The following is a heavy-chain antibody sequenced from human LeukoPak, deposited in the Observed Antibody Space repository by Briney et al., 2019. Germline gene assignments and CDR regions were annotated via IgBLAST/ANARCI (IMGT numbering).Heavy chain of an antibody. D-gene: IGHD3-16*02. V-gene: IGHV1-18*01. J-gene: IGHJ4*02. CDR3: ARDEDWPDYRYYFDY. CDR1: GYTFTSYG. CDR2: ISAYNGNT. Sequence: VASVNVSCKASGYTFTSYGISWVRQAPGQGREWMGWISAYNGNTNYAQKLQGRVTMTTDTSTSTAYMELRSLRSDDTAVYYCARDEDWPDYRYYFDYWGQGTLVTVSS.